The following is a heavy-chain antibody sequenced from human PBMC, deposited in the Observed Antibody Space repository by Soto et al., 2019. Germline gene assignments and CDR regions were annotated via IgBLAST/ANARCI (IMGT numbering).Heavy chain of an antibody. Sequence: PGGSMRLSCAAAGFTFSSYWMSWVRQAPGKGLEWVANIKQDGSEKYYVDSVKGRFTISRDNAKNSLYLQMNSLSAEDTAVYYCARDAPTHYDFWSGYSFSYYYYGMDVWGQGTTVTVSS. CDR2: IKQDGSEK. J-gene: IGHJ6*02. CDR3: ARDAPTHYDFWSGYSFSYYYYGMDV. D-gene: IGHD3-3*01. CDR1: GFTFSSYW. V-gene: IGHV3-7*01.